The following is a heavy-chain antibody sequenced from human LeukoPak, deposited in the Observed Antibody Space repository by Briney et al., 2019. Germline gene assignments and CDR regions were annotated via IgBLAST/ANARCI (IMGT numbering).Heavy chain of an antibody. CDR3: ARGELISSWYVRPTAPYYMDV. CDR2: IYTSGST. CDR1: GGSISSGSYY. D-gene: IGHD6-13*01. V-gene: IGHV4-61*02. Sequence: SETLSLTCTVSGGSISSGSYYWSWIRQPAGKGLEWIGRIYTSGSTNYNPSLKSRVTISVDTSKNQFSLKLSSVTAADTAVYYCARGELISSWYVRPTAPYYMDVWGKGTTVTVSS. J-gene: IGHJ6*03.